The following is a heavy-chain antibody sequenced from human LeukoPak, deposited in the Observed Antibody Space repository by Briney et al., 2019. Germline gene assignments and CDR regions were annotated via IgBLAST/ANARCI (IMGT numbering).Heavy chain of an antibody. CDR1: GFIFRNYA. D-gene: IGHD2-21*01. CDR3: ARGLWWSKYYFDY. CDR2: ISNSGETT. V-gene: IGHV3-23*01. J-gene: IGHJ4*02. Sequence: GGSLRLSCGASGFIFRNYAMSWVRQAPGKGLDFVSSISNSGETTNYADSVKGRFTISRDNSKNTLYLQMNSLIAEDTAVYYCARGLWWSKYYFDYWGQGTLVTVSS.